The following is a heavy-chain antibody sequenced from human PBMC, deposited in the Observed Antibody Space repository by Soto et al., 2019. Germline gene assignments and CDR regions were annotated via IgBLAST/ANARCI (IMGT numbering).Heavy chain of an antibody. D-gene: IGHD3-22*01. CDR1: GGTFSSYA. J-gene: IGHJ4*02. V-gene: IGHV1-69*01. Sequence: QVQLVQSGAEVKKPGSSVKVSCKASGGTFSSYAIIWVRQAPGQGLEWMGGIIPIFGTTNYAQKFQGRVTITADESTSTAYMELSSLSSEDTAVYYCAREGASGSHIGYWGQGTLVTVSS. CDR3: AREGASGSHIGY. CDR2: IIPIFGTT.